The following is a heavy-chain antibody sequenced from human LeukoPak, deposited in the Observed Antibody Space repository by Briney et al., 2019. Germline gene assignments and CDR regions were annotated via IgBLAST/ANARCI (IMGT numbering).Heavy chain of an antibody. V-gene: IGHV3-21*04. D-gene: IGHD6-19*01. CDR2: ITSSSSYI. J-gene: IGHJ4*02. Sequence: GGSLRLSCAASGFTFSRFTMNWVRQAPGKGLEWVSSITSSSSYIYYADSVKGRFSISRDNAKNSLYLQMNSLRAEDTALYYCARVGGSSGPFDYWGQGTLVTVSS. CDR1: GFTFSRFT. CDR3: ARVGGSSGPFDY.